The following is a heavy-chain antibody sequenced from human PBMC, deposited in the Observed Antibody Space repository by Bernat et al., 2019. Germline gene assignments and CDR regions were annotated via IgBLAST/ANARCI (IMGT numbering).Heavy chain of an antibody. CDR1: GYSFTSYW. J-gene: IGHJ3*02. Sequence: EVQLVQSGAEVKKPGESLRISCKGSGYSFTSYWISWVRQMPGRGLEWMGRIDPSDSYTNYSPSFQGHVTSSADTSSSTAYLQWSSLKASDTDMYYCARAYCGGDCFPAVLDAFDIWGQGTMVTVSS. CDR2: IDPSDSYT. V-gene: IGHV5-10-1*03. CDR3: ARAYCGGDCFPAVLDAFDI. D-gene: IGHD2-21*02.